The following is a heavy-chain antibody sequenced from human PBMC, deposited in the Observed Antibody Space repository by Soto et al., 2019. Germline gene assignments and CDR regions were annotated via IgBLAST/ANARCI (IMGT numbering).Heavy chain of an antibody. CDR3: ANGRFLEWLLPDNWFDP. CDR2: ISGSGGST. D-gene: IGHD3-3*01. Sequence: LRLSCAASGFTFSDYSMNWVRQAPGKGLEWVSAISGSGGSTFYADSVKGRFTISRDNSKNTLNLQMNSLRAEDTAVYYCANGRFLEWLLPDNWFDPWSQGTLVTVSS. CDR1: GFTFSDYS. J-gene: IGHJ5*02. V-gene: IGHV3-23*01.